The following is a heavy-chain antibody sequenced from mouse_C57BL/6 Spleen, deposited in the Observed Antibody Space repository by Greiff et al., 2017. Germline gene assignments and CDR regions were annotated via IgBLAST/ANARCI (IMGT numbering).Heavy chain of an antibody. V-gene: IGHV1-64*01. CDR3: ARGSSYYYAMDY. CDR2: IHPNSGST. D-gene: IGHD1-1*01. J-gene: IGHJ4*01. Sequence: QVQLQQSGAELVKPGASVKLSCKASGYTFTSYWMHWVKQRPGQGLEWIGMIHPNSGSTNYNEKFKSKATLTVDKSSSTAYMQLSSLTSEDSAVYCCARGSSYYYAMDYWGQGTSVTVSA. CDR1: GYTFTSYW.